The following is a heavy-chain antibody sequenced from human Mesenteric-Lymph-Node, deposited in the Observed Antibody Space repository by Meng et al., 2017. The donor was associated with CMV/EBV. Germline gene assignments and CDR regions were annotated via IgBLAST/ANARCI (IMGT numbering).Heavy chain of an antibody. CDR2: IYYSGST. V-gene: IGHV4-59*02. Sequence: SETLSLTCSVSSGSVNSYYWSWIRQPPGKGPEWIGYIYYSGSTNYNPFLKSRVTMSIDTSENQFSLRLSSVTAADTAVYYCARVSPIAAAGSYNYYGVDVWGQGTTVTVSS. D-gene: IGHD6-13*01. CDR1: SGSVNSYY. CDR3: ARVSPIAAAGSYNYYGVDV. J-gene: IGHJ6*02.